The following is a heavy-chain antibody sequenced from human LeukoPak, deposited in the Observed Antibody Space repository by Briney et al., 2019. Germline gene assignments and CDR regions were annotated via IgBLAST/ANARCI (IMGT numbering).Heavy chain of an antibody. D-gene: IGHD5-18*01. V-gene: IGHV1-46*01. CDR1: GYTFTSYY. J-gene: IGHJ4*02. CDR3: ARDRSWIRLDY. CDR2: INPSGGST. Sequence: ASVKVSFKASGYTFTSYYMHWVRQAPGQGREWMGIINPSGGSTSYTQKFQGRVTMTRDITKSTVYMELSSLRSEDTAVYYYARDRSWIRLDYWGQGTLVTVSS.